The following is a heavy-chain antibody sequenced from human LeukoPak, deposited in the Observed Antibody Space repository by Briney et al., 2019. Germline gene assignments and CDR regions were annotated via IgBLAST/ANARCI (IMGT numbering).Heavy chain of an antibody. CDR3: ARDGGGYQGTYYYYYYMDV. Sequence: ASVKVSCKASGYTFTSYYMHWVRQAPGQGLEWMGIINPSGGSTSYAQKFQGRVTMTRDRSTRKVYMALSSLRSEDTAVYYCARDGGGYQGTYYYYYYMDVWGKGTTVTVSS. D-gene: IGHD3-22*01. J-gene: IGHJ6*03. V-gene: IGHV1-46*01. CDR1: GYTFTSYY. CDR2: INPSGGST.